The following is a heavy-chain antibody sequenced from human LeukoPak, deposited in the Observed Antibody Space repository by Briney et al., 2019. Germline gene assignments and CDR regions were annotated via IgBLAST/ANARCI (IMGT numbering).Heavy chain of an antibody. V-gene: IGHV4-34*01. Sequence: SETLSLTCAVYGGSFSGYYWSWIRQPPGKGLEWIGEINHSGSTNYNPSLKSRVTISVDTSKNQFSLKLSSVSAADTAVYYCARLRITIFGVVIYYPDYYYYMDVWGKGTTVTVSS. J-gene: IGHJ6*03. CDR2: INHSGST. CDR1: GGSFSGYY. CDR3: ARLRITIFGVVIYYPDYYYYMDV. D-gene: IGHD3-3*01.